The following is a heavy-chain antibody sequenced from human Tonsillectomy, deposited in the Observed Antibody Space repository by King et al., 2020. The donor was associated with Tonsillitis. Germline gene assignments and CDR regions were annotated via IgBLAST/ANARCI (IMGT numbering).Heavy chain of an antibody. V-gene: IGHV4-34*01. CDR3: ARGSLGITMVRGVLGFQH. J-gene: IGHJ1*01. Sequence: VQLQQWGAGLLKPSETLSLTCAVYGGSFSGYYWSWIHQPPGKGLEWIGEINHSGSTNYNPSLKSRVTISVDTSKNQFSLKLSSVTAADTAVYYCARGSLGITMVRGVLGFQHWGQGTLVTVSS. CDR1: GGSFSGYY. CDR2: INHSGST. D-gene: IGHD3-10*01.